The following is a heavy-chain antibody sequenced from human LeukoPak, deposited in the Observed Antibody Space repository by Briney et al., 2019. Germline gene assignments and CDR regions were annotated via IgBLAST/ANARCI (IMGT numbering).Heavy chain of an antibody. D-gene: IGHD3-22*01. J-gene: IGHJ4*02. CDR2: ISWDGGST. Sequence: GGSLRLSCAASGFTFDDYAMHWIRQAPGKGLEWVSLISWDGGSTYYADSVKGRFTISRDNSKNSLYLQMNSLRAEDTALYYCAKDYDSSGYYTGGGEDWGQGTLVTVSS. V-gene: IGHV3-43D*03. CDR3: AKDYDSSGYYTGGGED. CDR1: GFTFDDYA.